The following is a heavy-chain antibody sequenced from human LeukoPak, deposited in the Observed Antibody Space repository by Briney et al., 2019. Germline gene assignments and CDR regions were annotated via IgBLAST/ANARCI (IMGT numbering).Heavy chain of an antibody. CDR1: GGSISSSNW. D-gene: IGHD3-16*01. J-gene: IGHJ6*02. V-gene: IGHV4-4*02. CDR2: IYYSGST. CDR3: ASLFGDYGMDV. Sequence: SETLSLTCAVSGGSISSSNWWSWVRQPPGKGLEWIGYIYYSGSTNYNPSLKSRVTISVDTSKNQFSLKLSSVTAADTAVYYCASLFGDYGMDVWGQGTTVTVSS.